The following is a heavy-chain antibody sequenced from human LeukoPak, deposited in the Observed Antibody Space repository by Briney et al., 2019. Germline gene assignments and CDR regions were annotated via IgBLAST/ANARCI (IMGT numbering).Heavy chain of an antibody. Sequence: PSETLSLTCTVSGATVTSSSYYWGWIRQPPGRGLRWIGNIYYSGSTYYNPSLKSRVTISEDTSKNQFSLNLSSVTAADTAVYYCARVGRGDYGDYTAGYWGQGILVTVSS. CDR1: GATVTSSSYY. D-gene: IGHD4-17*01. CDR2: IYYSGST. J-gene: IGHJ4*02. V-gene: IGHV4-39*07. CDR3: ARVGRGDYGDYTAGY.